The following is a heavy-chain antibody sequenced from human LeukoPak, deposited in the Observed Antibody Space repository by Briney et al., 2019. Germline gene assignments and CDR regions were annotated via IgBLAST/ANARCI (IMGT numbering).Heavy chain of an antibody. D-gene: IGHD3-22*01. CDR2: INSDGSST. CDR1: GFTFSNYW. CDR3: AREYYDSSGFRLDY. J-gene: IGHJ4*02. Sequence: SGGSLRLSCAASGFTFSNYWMHCVRQAPGKGLVWVSRINSDGSSTTYADSVKGRFTISRDNAKNTLYLQMNSLRAEDTAVYYCAREYYDSSGFRLDYWGQGTLVTVSS. V-gene: IGHV3-74*01.